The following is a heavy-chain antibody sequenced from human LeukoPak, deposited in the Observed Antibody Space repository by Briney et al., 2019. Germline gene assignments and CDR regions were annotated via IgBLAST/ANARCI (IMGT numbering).Heavy chain of an antibody. CDR1: GFTFSSYG. J-gene: IGHJ4*02. D-gene: IGHD2-15*01. Sequence: GRSLRLSCAASGFTFSSYGMHWVRQAPGKGLEWVAVISYDGRNKFYADSVKGRFTISRDNSKNTLYLQLNSLRAEDTAMYYCARDRGYCSVGNCYYFDYWGQGTLVTVSS. CDR3: ARDRGYCSVGNCYYFDY. CDR2: ISYDGRNK. V-gene: IGHV3-30*03.